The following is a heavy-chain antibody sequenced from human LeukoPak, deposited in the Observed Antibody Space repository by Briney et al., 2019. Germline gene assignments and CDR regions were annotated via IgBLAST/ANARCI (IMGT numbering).Heavy chain of an antibody. D-gene: IGHD6-19*01. V-gene: IGHV3-23*01. CDR3: TKDVVRDSGWDLDY. CDR1: GFTFSTYS. J-gene: IGHJ4*02. CDR2: IYPNGGST. Sequence: GESLRLSCAASGFTFSTYSMTWVRQGPGKGLEWVSSIYPNGGSTFYADSVKGRFTISRDNSKNTLYLQMSSLRTEDTAIYYCTKDVVRDSGWDLDYWGQGTLVTVSS.